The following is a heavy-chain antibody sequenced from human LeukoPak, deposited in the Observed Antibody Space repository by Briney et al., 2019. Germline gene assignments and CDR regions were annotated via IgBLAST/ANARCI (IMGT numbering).Heavy chain of an antibody. D-gene: IGHD3-10*01. J-gene: IGHJ3*02. CDR2: ISSDGSSK. V-gene: IGHV3-30*18. CDR1: GFTFSSYG. CDR3: AKAVPSSYYDSGSYWDAFDI. Sequence: PGGSLRLSCAASGFTFSSYGMHWVRQAPGKGLEWVAVISSDGSSKDYADSVKGRFTISRDNSKNTLNLQMNSLRAEDTAVYYCAKAVPSSYYDSGSYWDAFDIWGQGTMVTV.